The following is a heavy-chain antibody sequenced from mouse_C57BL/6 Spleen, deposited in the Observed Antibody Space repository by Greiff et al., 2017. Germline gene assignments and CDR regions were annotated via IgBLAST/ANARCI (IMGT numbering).Heavy chain of an antibody. V-gene: IGHV1-34*01. CDR1: GYTFTDYY. D-gene: IGHD1-1*01. CDR2: IYPNNGGN. CDR3: ASWGATVVPNWYFDV. Sequence: EVKVVESGPELVKPGASVKMSCKASGYTFTDYYMHWVKQRPGQSLEWIGYIYPNNGGNGYNQKFKGKATLTVDKTSSTAYMELRSLTSEDSAVYYRASWGATVVPNWYFDVWGTGTTVTVSS. J-gene: IGHJ1*03.